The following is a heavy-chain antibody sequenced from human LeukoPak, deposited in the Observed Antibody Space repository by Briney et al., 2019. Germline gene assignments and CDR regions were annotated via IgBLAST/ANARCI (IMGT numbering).Heavy chain of an antibody. CDR3: VKFRGIQHYNYHMDV. Sequence: GGSLRLSCAASGFTFFSYAMHWVRHAPGKGVEWGPLIPCDGSNKYYADSVKGRFTISRDNSKNTLYLQMNSLRAEDAAVYYCVKFRGIQHYNYHMDVWGKGTTVTVSS. V-gene: IGHV3-30*04. D-gene: IGHD3-10*01. CDR1: GFTFFSYA. CDR2: IPCDGSNK. J-gene: IGHJ6*03.